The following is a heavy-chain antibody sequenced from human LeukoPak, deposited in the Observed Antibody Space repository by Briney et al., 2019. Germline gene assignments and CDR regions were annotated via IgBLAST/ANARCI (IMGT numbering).Heavy chain of an antibody. D-gene: IGHD4-23*01. CDR3: ARDGNYGGNFGALDY. CDR1: GFTFSNFD. Sequence: GGSLRLSCAASGFTFSNFDMNWVRQAPGKGLEWVSYISSSGSPTYYADSVRGRFTISRDNAENSLYLQMNSLRAEDTAVYYCARDGNYGGNFGALDYWGQGTLVTVSS. J-gene: IGHJ4*02. CDR2: ISSSGSPT. V-gene: IGHV3-48*03.